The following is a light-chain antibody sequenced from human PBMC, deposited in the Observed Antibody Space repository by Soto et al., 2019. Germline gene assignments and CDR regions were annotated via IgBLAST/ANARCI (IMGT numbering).Light chain of an antibody. J-gene: IGLJ2*01. CDR2: DVS. CDR3: CSYADSHNLI. V-gene: IGLV2-11*01. CDR1: SGDVGRYDY. Sequence: QSALTQPRSVSGSYGQSVTISCTGTSGDVGRYDYVSWYQHHPGKAPKLMIFDVSTRPSGVPDRFSGSKSGNTASLAISGLQPEDEGDYYCCSYADSHNLIFGGGTKVTVL.